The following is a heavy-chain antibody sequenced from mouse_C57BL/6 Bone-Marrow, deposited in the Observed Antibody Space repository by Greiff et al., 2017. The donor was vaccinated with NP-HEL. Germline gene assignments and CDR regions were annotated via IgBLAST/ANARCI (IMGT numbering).Heavy chain of an antibody. J-gene: IGHJ3*01. V-gene: IGHV1-50*01. CDR3: ARKAYYGRSYEFAY. Sequence: QVQLQQPGAELVKPGASVKLSCKASGYTFTTYWMQWVNQRPGQGLEWIGEIDPSDSYTNYNQKFKGKATLTVDPPSSTANMQLSSLTSEDSAVYYCARKAYYGRSYEFAYWGQGTLVTVSA. CDR2: IDPSDSYT. D-gene: IGHD1-1*01. CDR1: GYTFTTYW.